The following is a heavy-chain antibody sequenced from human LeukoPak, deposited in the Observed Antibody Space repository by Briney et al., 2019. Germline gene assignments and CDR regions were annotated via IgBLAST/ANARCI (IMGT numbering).Heavy chain of an antibody. Sequence: SETLSLTCTVSGGSITSYYWSWIRQPPGKGLEWVGYISYSGSTYYNPSLKSRVTVSVDTSKNQFSLKLSSVTAADTAVYYCAGGTRYCSGGTCYHYYFDYWGQGTLVTVSS. CDR3: AGGTRYCSGGTCYHYYFDY. CDR1: GGSITSYY. J-gene: IGHJ4*02. CDR2: ISYSGST. V-gene: IGHV4-59*08. D-gene: IGHD2-15*01.